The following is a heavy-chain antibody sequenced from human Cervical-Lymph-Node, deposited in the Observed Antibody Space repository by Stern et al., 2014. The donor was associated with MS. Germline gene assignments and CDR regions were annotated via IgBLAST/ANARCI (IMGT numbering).Heavy chain of an antibody. J-gene: IGHJ4*02. CDR2: IIPIFGTS. CDR1: GGTFSSYA. V-gene: IGHV1-69*01. Sequence: VQLVESGAEVKKPGSSVKVSCKASGGTFSSYAVNWVRQAPGQGLDWMGGIIPIFGTSNYAQKFQGRVTITADESTSTAYMELSSLKSEDTAVYYCARSSTRGFDYWGQGTLVTVSS. D-gene: IGHD3-10*01. CDR3: ARSSTRGFDY.